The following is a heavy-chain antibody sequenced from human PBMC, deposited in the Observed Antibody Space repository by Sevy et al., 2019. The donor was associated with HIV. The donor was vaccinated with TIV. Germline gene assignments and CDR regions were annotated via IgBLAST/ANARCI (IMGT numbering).Heavy chain of an antibody. V-gene: IGHV3-49*03. J-gene: IGHJ4*02. D-gene: IGHD3-22*01. CDR1: GFTFGDYA. Sequence: GGSLRLTCTGSGFTFGDYAMSWFRQAPGMGLEWVGFIRSKDYGGATEYAASVKGRFTISRDDSKSIADLQMNSLKTEDTAVYYCTRGYYYDSSGYSDYWDQGTLVTVSS. CDR2: IRSKDYGGAT. CDR3: TRGYYYDSSGYSDY.